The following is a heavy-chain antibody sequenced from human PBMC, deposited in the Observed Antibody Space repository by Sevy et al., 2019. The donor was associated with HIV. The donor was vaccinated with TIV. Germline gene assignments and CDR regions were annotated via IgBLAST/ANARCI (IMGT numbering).Heavy chain of an antibody. CDR1: GGTFSSYA. CDR2: IIPIFGTA. J-gene: IGHJ6*02. CDR3: AGGGDRRITIFGVVISSYYYGMDV. V-gene: IGHV1-69*13. D-gene: IGHD3-3*01. Sequence: ASVKVSCKASGGTFSSYAISWVRQAPGQGLEWMGGIIPIFGTANYAQKFQGRVTITADESTSTAYMELSSLRSEETAVYYCAGGGDRRITIFGVVISSYYYGMDVWGQGTTVTVSS.